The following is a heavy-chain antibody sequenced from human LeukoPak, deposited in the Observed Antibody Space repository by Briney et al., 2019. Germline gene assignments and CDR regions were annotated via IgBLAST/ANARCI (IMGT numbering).Heavy chain of an antibody. CDR3: ARDSYDFWSGSSPDY. Sequence: GSLRLSCAASGFTFSSYEMNWVRQAPGKGLEWVSYISSSSSTIYYADSVKGRFTISRDNAKNSLYLQMNSLRAEDTAVYYCARDSYDFWSGSSPDYWGQGTLVTVSS. CDR2: ISSSSSTI. J-gene: IGHJ4*02. CDR1: GFTFSSYE. D-gene: IGHD3-3*01. V-gene: IGHV3-48*01.